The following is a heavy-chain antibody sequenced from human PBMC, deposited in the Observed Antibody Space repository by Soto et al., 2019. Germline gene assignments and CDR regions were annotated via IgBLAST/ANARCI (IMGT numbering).Heavy chain of an antibody. CDR1: GFTFSSYA. CDR3: AKANGAYAPIDY. Sequence: EVQLLESGGGLVQPGGSLRLSCAASGFTFSSYAMSWVRQAPGKGLEWVSTISGSDGSTYHADSVKGRFTISRDNSRKTLYLQMNSLRGEDTAVYYCAKANGAYAPIDYGGQGTLVTVSS. D-gene: IGHD4-17*01. J-gene: IGHJ4*02. V-gene: IGHV3-23*01. CDR2: ISGSDGST.